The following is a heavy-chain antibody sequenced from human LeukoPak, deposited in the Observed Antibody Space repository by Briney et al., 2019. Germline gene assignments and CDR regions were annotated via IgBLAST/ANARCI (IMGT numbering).Heavy chain of an antibody. CDR3: AAVTVLGAFDI. J-gene: IGHJ3*02. CDR2: IYYTGNT. V-gene: IGHV4-59*03. Sequence: SETLSLTCTVSAGSISNYYWNWIRQSPGKGLEWIGYIYYTGNTNYNPSLKSRVTISVDTSKNQFSLKLNSVTAADTAVYYCAAVTVLGAFDIWGQGTMVTVSS. D-gene: IGHD4-17*01. CDR1: AGSISNYY.